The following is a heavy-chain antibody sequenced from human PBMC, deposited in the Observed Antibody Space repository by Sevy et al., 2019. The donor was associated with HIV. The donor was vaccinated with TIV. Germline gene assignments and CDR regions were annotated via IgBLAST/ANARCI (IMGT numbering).Heavy chain of an antibody. D-gene: IGHD5-12*01. CDR1: GGTIVSSGHY. Sequence: SETLSLTCSVSGGTIVSSGHYWGWIRQTPGKGLEWIGSIYYNAHTYYNPSLNSRLTLSFDTSKNQFSLNLSSVTAADTAIYFCAREAGGYDYDYGMDVWGQGTTVTVSS. CDR3: AREAGGYDYDYGMDV. J-gene: IGHJ6*02. CDR2: IYYNAHT. V-gene: IGHV4-39*02.